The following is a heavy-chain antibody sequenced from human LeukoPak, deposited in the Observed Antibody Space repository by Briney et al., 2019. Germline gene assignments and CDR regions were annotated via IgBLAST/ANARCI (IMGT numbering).Heavy chain of an antibody. CDR3: AKDRRGDNYYYYYMDV. D-gene: IGHD2-21*02. J-gene: IGHJ6*03. V-gene: IGHV3-23*01. CDR2: IGGSDGRT. Sequence: PGGPLRLSCAAPGVTLSSYDMSWVRQTPGKGLEWVSTIGGSDGRTYYADSVKGRFTISRDNPRDTVYLQMNSLRAEDTAIYYCAKDRRGDNYYYYYMDVWGKGTTVTVSS. CDR1: GVTLSSYD.